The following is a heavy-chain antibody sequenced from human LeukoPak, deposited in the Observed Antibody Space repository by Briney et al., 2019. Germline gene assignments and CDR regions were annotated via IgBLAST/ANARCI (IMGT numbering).Heavy chain of an antibody. J-gene: IGHJ5*02. Sequence: PGGSLRLSCAASGFTFSSYDMHWVRQTTGKGLEWVSGIDIPGNTYYPDSVRGRFTMSRESAKNSLYLQMNSLRAGDTAVYYCARAVAGTHWFDPWGQGTLVTVSS. CDR2: IDIPGNT. D-gene: IGHD6-19*01. CDR3: ARAVAGTHWFDP. CDR1: GFTFSSYD. V-gene: IGHV3-13*01.